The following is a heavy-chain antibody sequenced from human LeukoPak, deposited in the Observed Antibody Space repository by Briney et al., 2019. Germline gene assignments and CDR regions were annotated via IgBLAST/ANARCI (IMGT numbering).Heavy chain of an antibody. CDR1: GFTFTTYW. Sequence: GGSLRLSCAASGFTFTTYWMSWVRQAPGKGLEWVSSISSSSSYIYYADSVKGRFTISRDNAKNSLYLQMNSLRAEDTAVYYCARVAYCSGGSCYYFDYWGQGTLVTVSS. CDR2: ISSSSSYI. D-gene: IGHD2-15*01. V-gene: IGHV3-21*01. J-gene: IGHJ4*02. CDR3: ARVAYCSGGSCYYFDY.